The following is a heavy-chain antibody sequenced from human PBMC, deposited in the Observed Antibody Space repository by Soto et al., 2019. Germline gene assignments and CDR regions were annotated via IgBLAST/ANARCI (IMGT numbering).Heavy chain of an antibody. CDR2: ISSSGTYI. D-gene: IGHD1-26*01. Sequence: EVQLVESGGGLVKPGGSLRLSCAASGFTFDTYTMNWVRQAPGKGLEWVSSISSSGTYIHYADSVKGRFTISRDNAKSSLYLQMNSLRVEDTAVYFCPRGEGSGSYQAYWGQGVQVTISS. CDR3: PRGEGSGSYQAY. J-gene: IGHJ4*02. CDR1: GFTFDTYT. V-gene: IGHV3-21*01.